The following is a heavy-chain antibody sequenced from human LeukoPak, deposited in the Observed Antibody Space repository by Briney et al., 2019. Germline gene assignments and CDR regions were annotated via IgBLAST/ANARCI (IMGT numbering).Heavy chain of an antibody. V-gene: IGHV3-23*01. CDR3: ASGPSSIFGVVITD. CDR1: GFTFSSYA. Sequence: PGGSLRLSCAASGFTFSSYAMSWVRQAPGKGLEWVSAISGSGGSTYYADSVKGRFTISRDNSKNTLYLQMNSLRAEDTAVYYCASGPSSIFGVVITDWGQGTLVTVSS. CDR2: ISGSGGST. J-gene: IGHJ4*02. D-gene: IGHD3-3*01.